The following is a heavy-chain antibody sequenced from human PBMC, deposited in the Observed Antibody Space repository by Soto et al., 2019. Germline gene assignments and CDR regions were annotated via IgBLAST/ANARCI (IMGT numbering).Heavy chain of an antibody. CDR3: ATGNDDSILKY. J-gene: IGHJ1*01. CDR2: INHSEST. D-gene: IGHD3-3*01. Sequence: SETLSLTGAVYGGFFSGFYLSWIRQPPGKRLESFWEINHSESTNXNPSLKSRVTISVDTFKNQMSLRLAAVTAADTAVYYYATGNDDSILKYWGQGTQDTVSS. CDR1: GGFFSGFY. V-gene: IGHV4-34*01.